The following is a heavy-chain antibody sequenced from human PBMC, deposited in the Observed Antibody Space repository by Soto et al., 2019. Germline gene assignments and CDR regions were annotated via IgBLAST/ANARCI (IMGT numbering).Heavy chain of an antibody. D-gene: IGHD2-2*01. J-gene: IGHJ4*02. CDR3: ARVGKYQLLHYFDY. V-gene: IGHV1-8*01. Sequence: APVKVSCKASGYTFTSYDINWVRQATGQGLEWMGWMNPNSGNTGYAQKFQGRVTMTRNTSISTAYMELSSLRSEDTAVYYCARVGKYQLLHYFDYWGQGTLVTVSS. CDR1: GYTFTSYD. CDR2: MNPNSGNT.